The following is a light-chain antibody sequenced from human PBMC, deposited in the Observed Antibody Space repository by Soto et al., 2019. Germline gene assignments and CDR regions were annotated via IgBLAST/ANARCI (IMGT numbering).Light chain of an antibody. CDR1: QSVGSN. CDR3: QQYNNWPRT. CDR2: RAS. J-gene: IGKJ4*01. V-gene: IGKV3-15*01. Sequence: EIVMTQSPATLSVSPGERATLSCRASQSVGSNLAWYQQKPGQAPRLLIYRASNRATGVPARFSGSGSGTEFTLTISSLQSEDFAVYYCQQYNNWPRTFGGGTNVEI.